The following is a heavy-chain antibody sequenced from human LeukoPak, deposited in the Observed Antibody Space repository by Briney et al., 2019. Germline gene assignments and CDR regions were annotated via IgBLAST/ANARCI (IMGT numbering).Heavy chain of an antibody. V-gene: IGHV4-4*07. CDR1: GGSISSYY. D-gene: IGHD3-10*02. CDR2: IYTSGST. CDR3: ARDPVRGARSWFDP. Sequence: SETLSLTCTVSGGSISSYYWSWIRQPAGKGLEWIGRIYTSGSTNYNPSLKSRVTMSVDTSKNQFSLKLSSVTAADTAVYYCARDPVRGARSWFDPWGQGTLVTVSS. J-gene: IGHJ5*02.